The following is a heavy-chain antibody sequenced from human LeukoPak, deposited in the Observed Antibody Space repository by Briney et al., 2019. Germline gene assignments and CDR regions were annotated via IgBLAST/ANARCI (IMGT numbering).Heavy chain of an antibody. CDR3: AKEVGATEVFDY. Sequence: GGSLRLSCAASGFTFSSYGMHWVRQAPGKGLEWVAVIWYDGSNKYYADSVKGRFTISRDNSKDTLYLQMNSLRAEDTAVYYCAKEVGATEVFDYWGQGTLVTVSS. CDR2: IWYDGSNK. D-gene: IGHD1-26*01. J-gene: IGHJ4*02. CDR1: GFTFSSYG. V-gene: IGHV3-33*06.